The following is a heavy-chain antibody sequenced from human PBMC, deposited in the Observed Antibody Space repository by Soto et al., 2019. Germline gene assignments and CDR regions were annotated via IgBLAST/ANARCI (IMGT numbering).Heavy chain of an antibody. V-gene: IGHV3-66*04. D-gene: IGHD5-18*01. CDR2: MYSGGSA. CDR1: VSSNY. Sequence: VSSNYMSWVRQAPGKGLEWVSVMYSGGSAYYADSVKGRFTISRDNSKNTLYLQMNSLRAEDTAVYYCAKHGYSYGGGYFDYWGQGTLVTVSS. J-gene: IGHJ4*02. CDR3: AKHGYSYGGGYFDY.